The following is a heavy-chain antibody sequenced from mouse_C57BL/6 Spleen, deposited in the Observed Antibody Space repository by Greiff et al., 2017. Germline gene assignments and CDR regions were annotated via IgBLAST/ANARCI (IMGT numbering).Heavy chain of an antibody. CDR1: GYTFTDYN. CDR3: ARFTTVVATWDWYFDV. V-gene: IGHV1-22*01. D-gene: IGHD1-1*01. J-gene: IGHJ1*03. Sequence: VQLQQSGPELVKPGASVKMSCKASGYTFTDYNMHWVKQSHGKSLEWIGYINPNNGGTSYNQKFKGKATLTVNKSSSTAYMELRSLTSEDSAVYYCARFTTVVATWDWYFDVWGTGTTVTVSS. CDR2: INPNNGGT.